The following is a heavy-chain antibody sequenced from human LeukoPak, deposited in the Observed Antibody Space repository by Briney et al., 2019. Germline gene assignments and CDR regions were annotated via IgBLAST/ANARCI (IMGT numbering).Heavy chain of an antibody. D-gene: IGHD2-2*01. CDR1: GYTLTELS. Sequence: GASVKVSCKVSGYTLTELSMHWVRQAPGKGLEWMGGFDPEDGETIYAQKFQGRVTMTEDTSTDTAYMELSSLRSDDTAVYYCARVPIVVVPAAIDYWGQGTLVTVSS. CDR3: ARVPIVVVPAAIDY. J-gene: IGHJ4*02. CDR2: FDPEDGET. V-gene: IGHV1-24*01.